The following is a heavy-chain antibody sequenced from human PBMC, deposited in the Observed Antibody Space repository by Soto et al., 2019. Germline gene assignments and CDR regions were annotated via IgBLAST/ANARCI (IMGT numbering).Heavy chain of an antibody. CDR2: ISGSGGST. D-gene: IGHD4-17*01. CDR1: GFTFSSYA. Sequence: EVQLLESGGGLVQPGGSLRLSCAASGFTFSSYAMSWVRQAPGKGLEWVSAISGSGGSTYYADSVKGRFTISRDNSKNTLYLQMNSLRDGDTAVYYCARGHREGDYGFFDYWGLGTLVTVSS. V-gene: IGHV3-23*01. J-gene: IGHJ4*02. CDR3: ARGHREGDYGFFDY.